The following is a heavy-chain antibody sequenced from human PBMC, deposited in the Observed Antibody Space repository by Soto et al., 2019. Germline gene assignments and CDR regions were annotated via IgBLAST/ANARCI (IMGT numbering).Heavy chain of an antibody. D-gene: IGHD6-13*01. CDR3: ATGIGGDGRSGVY. CDR2: ISGSGGST. CDR1: GFTFSSYA. Sequence: EVQLLESGGGLVQPGGSLRLSCAASGFTFSSYAMSWVRQAPGKRREWVSAISGSGGSTYYADSEKGLFTMSRDTPNSTRYLPMNSLRADDTAVYHCATGIGGDGRSGVYWGQGSLFTVCS. V-gene: IGHV3-23*01. J-gene: IGHJ4*02.